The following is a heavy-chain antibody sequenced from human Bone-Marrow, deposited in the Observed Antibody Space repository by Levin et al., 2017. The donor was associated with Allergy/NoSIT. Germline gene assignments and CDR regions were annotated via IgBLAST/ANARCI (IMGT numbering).Heavy chain of an antibody. D-gene: IGHD5-12*01. CDR3: ARGLEYSGLP. J-gene: IGHJ5*02. CDR2: ITSSSSYI. Sequence: GGSLRLSCAASGFTFSTYTMNWVRQAPGKGLDWVSSITSSSSYIYYADSVKGRFTISRDNAKNSLYLQMNSLRVEDTAVCYCARGLEYSGLPWGQGTLVTVSS. CDR1: GFTFSTYT. V-gene: IGHV3-21*01.